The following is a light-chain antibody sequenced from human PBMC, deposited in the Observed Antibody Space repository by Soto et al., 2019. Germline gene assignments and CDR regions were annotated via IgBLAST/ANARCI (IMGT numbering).Light chain of an antibody. V-gene: IGKV3-20*01. Sequence: EIVLTQSPGTLSLSPGERATLSCRASQSVSSSYLAWYQQKPGQAPRLLIYGASSRATGIPDRFSGIGSGADFTLTITGLEPEDFAVYYCQHYGTSTRTFGQGTKVDI. J-gene: IGKJ1*01. CDR3: QHYGTSTRT. CDR2: GAS. CDR1: QSVSSSY.